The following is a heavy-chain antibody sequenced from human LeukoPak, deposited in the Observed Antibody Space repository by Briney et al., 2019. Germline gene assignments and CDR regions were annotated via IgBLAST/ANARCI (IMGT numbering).Heavy chain of an antibody. Sequence: SETLSLTCTVSGGSISSSSYYWGWIRQPPGKGLEWIGSIYYSGSTYYNPSLKSRVTISVDTSKNQFSLKLSSVTAADTAVYYCARVLRAGSGSYLFDPWGQSPLVTVSS. D-gene: IGHD3-10*01. CDR2: IYYSGST. CDR1: GGSISSSSYY. CDR3: ARVLRAGSGSYLFDP. V-gene: IGHV4-39*07. J-gene: IGHJ5*02.